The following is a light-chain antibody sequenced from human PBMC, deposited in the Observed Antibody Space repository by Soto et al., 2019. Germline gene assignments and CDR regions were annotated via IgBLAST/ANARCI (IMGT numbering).Light chain of an antibody. CDR1: SSDIGGYNY. V-gene: IGLV2-14*03. CDR2: DVT. Sequence: QSALTQPASVSGSPGQSITISCTGTSSDIGGYNYVSWYQHHPGKAPKLMIYDVTHRPSGVSTRFSGSKSGNTASLTISGLQTDDEADYYCISYTSSTTYVFGTGTKLTVL. CDR3: ISYTSSTTYV. J-gene: IGLJ1*01.